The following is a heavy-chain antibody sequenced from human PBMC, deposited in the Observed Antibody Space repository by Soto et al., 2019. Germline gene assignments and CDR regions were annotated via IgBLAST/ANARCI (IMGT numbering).Heavy chain of an antibody. Sequence: EVQLVESGGGLLQPGGSLRLSCAASGFTFSTYRMNWVRQAPGKGLEWVSYISSSSTIYYADSVKGRFTISRDNAKNSLYLQMNSLRDEDTAVYYCARDGPWYFDLWGRGTLVTVSS. CDR3: ARDGPWYFDL. CDR1: GFTFSTYR. V-gene: IGHV3-48*02. J-gene: IGHJ2*01. CDR2: ISSSSTI.